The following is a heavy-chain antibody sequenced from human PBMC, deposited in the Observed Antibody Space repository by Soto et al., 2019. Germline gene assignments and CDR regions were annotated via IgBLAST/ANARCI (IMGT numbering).Heavy chain of an antibody. J-gene: IGHJ6*02. CDR1: GFTFSNAW. V-gene: IGHV3-15*07. Sequence: GGSLRLSCAASGFTFSNAWMNWVRQAPGKGLEWVGRIKSKTDGGTTDYAAPVKGRFTISRDDSKNTLYLQMNSLKTEDTAVYYCTRENRYDFGSGYAGYYYYYGMEGWGQGTRGSASS. CDR2: IKSKTDGGTT. CDR3: TRENRYDFGSGYAGYYYYYGMEG. D-gene: IGHD3-3*01.